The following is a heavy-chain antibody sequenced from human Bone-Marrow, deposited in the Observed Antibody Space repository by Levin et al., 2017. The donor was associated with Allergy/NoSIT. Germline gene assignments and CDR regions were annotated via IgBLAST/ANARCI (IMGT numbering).Heavy chain of an antibody. J-gene: IGHJ3*02. V-gene: IGHV3-23*01. CDR3: AKDRGWYGDAFDT. CDR1: GFTFDDYA. D-gene: IGHD6-19*01. Sequence: GESLKISCAASGFTFDDYAMHWVRQSPEKGLEWVSALSGSGGSTYYADSVKGRFTVSRDNSKNTLFLQMNSLRVEDTAVYYCAKDRGWYGDAFDTWGQGTMVTVSS. CDR2: LSGSGGST.